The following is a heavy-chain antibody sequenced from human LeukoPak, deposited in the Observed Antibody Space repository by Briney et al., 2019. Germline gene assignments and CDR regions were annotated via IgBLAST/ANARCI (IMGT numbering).Heavy chain of an antibody. CDR1: GGTFSSYA. CDR2: MNPNSGNT. Sequence: ASVKVSCKASGGTFSSYAINWVRQATGQGLEWMGWMNPNSGNTGYAQKFQGRVAMTRNNSISTAYMELSSLRSEDTAVYYCARXXXXXPQXXYGMDVWGQGTSVTV. J-gene: IGHJ6*02. CDR3: ARXXXXXPQXXYGMDV. V-gene: IGHV1-8*02.